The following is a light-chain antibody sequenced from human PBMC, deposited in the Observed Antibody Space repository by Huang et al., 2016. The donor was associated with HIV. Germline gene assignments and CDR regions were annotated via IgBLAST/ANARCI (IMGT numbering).Light chain of an antibody. J-gene: IGKJ4*01. CDR2: DAS. CDR3: QQRSNWPLT. Sequence: EIVLTQSLATRSLSPGERATLSCRASQSVSSSLAWYQQKPGQAPRLLIYDASNRATGIPARFSGSGSGTDFTLTISSLEPEDFAVYYCQQRSNWPLTFGGGTKVDIK. V-gene: IGKV3-11*01. CDR1: QSVSSS.